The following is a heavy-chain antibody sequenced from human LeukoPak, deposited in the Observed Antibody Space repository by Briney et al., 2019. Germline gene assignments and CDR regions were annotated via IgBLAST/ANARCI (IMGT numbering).Heavy chain of an antibody. Sequence: ASVKVSCKVSGYALTELSMHWVRQAPGKGLEWMGGFDPEDGETIYAQKFQGRVTMTEDTSTDTAYMELSSLRSEDTAVYYCATHTLKWELHFDYWGQGTLVTVSS. CDR1: GYALTELS. J-gene: IGHJ4*02. CDR2: FDPEDGET. CDR3: ATHTLKWELHFDY. D-gene: IGHD1-26*01. V-gene: IGHV1-24*01.